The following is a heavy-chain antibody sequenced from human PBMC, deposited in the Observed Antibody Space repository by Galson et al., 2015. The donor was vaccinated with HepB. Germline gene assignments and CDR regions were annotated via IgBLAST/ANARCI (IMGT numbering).Heavy chain of an antibody. V-gene: IGHV4-39*01. CDR2: IYYSGST. CDR1: GGSISSSSYY. J-gene: IGHJ5*02. Sequence: ETLSLTCTVSGGSISSSSYYWGWIRQPPGKGLEWIGSIYYSGSTYYNPSLKSRVTISVDTSKNQFSLKLSSVTAADTAVYYCARPSYPYSSSWYWFDPWGQGTLVIVSS. D-gene: IGHD6-13*01. CDR3: ARPSYPYSSSWYWFDP.